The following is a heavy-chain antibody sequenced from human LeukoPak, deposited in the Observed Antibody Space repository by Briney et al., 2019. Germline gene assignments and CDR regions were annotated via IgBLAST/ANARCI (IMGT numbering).Heavy chain of an antibody. CDR2: IGTAGDT. CDR1: GFTFSSYD. Sequence: GGSLRLSCAASGFTFSSYDMHWVRQPTGKGLEWVSAIGTAGDTYYSHSVQGRFTISRENAKNSLYLHMNSLSAGDTAVYFCARGHMLTGYYNFAWFDPWGRGTLVTVSS. CDR3: ARGHMLTGYYNFAWFDP. J-gene: IGHJ5*02. V-gene: IGHV3-13*01. D-gene: IGHD3-9*01.